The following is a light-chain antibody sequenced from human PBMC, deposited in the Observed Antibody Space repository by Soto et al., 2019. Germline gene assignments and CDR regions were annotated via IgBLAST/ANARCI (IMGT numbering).Light chain of an antibody. CDR3: QQLNTYPIT. V-gene: IGKV1-9*01. CDR2: AAS. Sequence: IQLTQSQSSLSASVGDRVTITCRASHGISSYLAWYQQKPGKALKLLIYAASTLQSGVPSRFSGSGSGTDFTLTISSLQPEDFATYYCQQLNTYPITFGQGTRLEIK. J-gene: IGKJ5*01. CDR1: HGISSY.